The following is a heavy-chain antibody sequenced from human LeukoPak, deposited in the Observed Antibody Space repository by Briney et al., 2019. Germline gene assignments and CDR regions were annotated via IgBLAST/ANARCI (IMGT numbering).Heavy chain of an antibody. CDR2: IYYSGIT. V-gene: IGHV4-39*01. Sequence: SETLSLTWAVPDGSISSSIYYWGWIRQPPGKGLEWIGNIYYSGITYYNPSLKSRVTISVDTSENQFSLRLISVTAADTAVYYCARHFPHMDYSGWKQGWFDPWGQGTLVTVSS. D-gene: IGHD6-19*01. CDR1: DGSISSSIYY. J-gene: IGHJ5*02. CDR3: ARHFPHMDYSGWKQGWFDP.